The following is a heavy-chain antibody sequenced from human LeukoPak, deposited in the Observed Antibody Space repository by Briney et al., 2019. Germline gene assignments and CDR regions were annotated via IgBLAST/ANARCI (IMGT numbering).Heavy chain of an antibody. V-gene: IGHV3-30*18. CDR2: ISYDGSNK. J-gene: IGHJ4*02. CDR1: GFTFSSYG. CDR3: AKDSSGWPNN. D-gene: IGHD6-19*01. Sequence: GRSLRLSCVASGFTFSSYGMHWVRQAPGKGLEWVAVISYDGSNKYYADSVKGRFTISRDNSKNTLYLQMNSLRAEDTAVYYCAKDSSGWPNNWGQGTLVTVSS.